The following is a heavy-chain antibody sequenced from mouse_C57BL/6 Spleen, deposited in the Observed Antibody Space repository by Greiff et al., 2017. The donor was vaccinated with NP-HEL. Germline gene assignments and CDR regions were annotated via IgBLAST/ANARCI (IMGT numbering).Heavy chain of an antibody. CDR2: ISPNSGGI. CDR1: GYTFTSYW. CDR3: ARSFDGPFAY. D-gene: IGHD2-3*01. J-gene: IGHJ3*01. V-gene: IGHV1-64*01. Sequence: QVQLQQPGGELVKPGGSVKLSCTASGYTFTSYWMHWVKQRPGQGLEWIGMISPNSGGINYNEKFKSKATLTVDKSSSTAYMQLSSLTSEDSAVYYCARSFDGPFAYWGQGTLVTVSA.